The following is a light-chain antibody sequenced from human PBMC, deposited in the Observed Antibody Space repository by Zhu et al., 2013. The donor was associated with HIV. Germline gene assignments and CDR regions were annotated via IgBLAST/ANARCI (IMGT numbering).Light chain of an antibody. Sequence: DIQMTQSPSTLSASVGDRVTITCRASQSISDWLAWYQQRPGKAPNLLIYKASTLKSGVPSRFSGSGSATEFALTISSLQPDDFAAYYCQQYKTFPHTFGQGTKLEIK. V-gene: IGKV1-5*03. J-gene: IGKJ2*01. CDR1: QSISDW. CDR2: KAS. CDR3: QQYKTFPHT.